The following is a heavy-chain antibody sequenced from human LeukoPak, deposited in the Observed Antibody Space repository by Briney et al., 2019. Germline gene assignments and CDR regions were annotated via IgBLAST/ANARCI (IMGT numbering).Heavy chain of an antibody. V-gene: IGHV1-24*01. D-gene: IGHD2-2*01. CDR3: ATGVFCATTTCPGYQHYYYFMDV. Sequence: AWVPFSSHVSGFALPYVSMHWVRPAPGKGREWVGGFERKNGDTIYAQRFRGRVTLTEDTSTGTAYMDLSSLSADDTAVYYCATGVFCATTTCPGYQHYYYFMDVGGKGTTVTVS. CDR1: GFALPYVS. J-gene: IGHJ6*03. CDR2: FERKNGDT.